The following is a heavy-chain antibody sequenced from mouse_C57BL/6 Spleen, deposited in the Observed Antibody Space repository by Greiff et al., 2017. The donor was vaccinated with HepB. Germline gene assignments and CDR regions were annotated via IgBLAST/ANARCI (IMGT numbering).Heavy chain of an antibody. CDR2: IDPSDSYT. CDR3: AYGNYDYAMDY. D-gene: IGHD2-1*01. J-gene: IGHJ4*01. Sequence: QVQLQQPGAELVMPGASVKLSCKASGYTFTSYWMHWVKQRPGQGLEWIGEIDPSDSYTNYNQKFKGKSTLTVDKSSSTAYMQLSSLTSEDSAVYYCAYGNYDYAMDYWGQGTSVTVSS. V-gene: IGHV1-69*01. CDR1: GYTFTSYW.